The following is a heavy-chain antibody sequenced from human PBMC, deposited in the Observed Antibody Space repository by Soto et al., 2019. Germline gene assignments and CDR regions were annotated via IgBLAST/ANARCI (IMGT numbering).Heavy chain of an antibody. D-gene: IGHD3-9*01. J-gene: IGHJ4*02. Sequence: GGSLRLSCAASGFTFSNYWMSWVRRAPGKGLEWVADINQDGSEKYYVDSVKGRFTISRDNADNSLYLHMDSLRVEDTAVYYCAKLPQYDILTGYLNYSDYWGQGTLVTVS. CDR2: INQDGSEK. V-gene: IGHV3-7*01. CDR1: GFTFSNYW. CDR3: AKLPQYDILTGYLNYSDY.